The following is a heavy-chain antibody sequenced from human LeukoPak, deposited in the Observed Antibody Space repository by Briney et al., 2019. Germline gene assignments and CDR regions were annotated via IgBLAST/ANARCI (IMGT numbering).Heavy chain of an antibody. Sequence: GGSLRLSCAASGFTVSSNYMSWVRQAPGKGLEWVSTISTTGGSTYYADSVKGRFTISRDNSKNTLYLQMNSLRAEDTAVYYCAKDRGVVAYWGQGTLVAVSS. CDR3: AKDRGVVAY. CDR1: GFTVSSNY. V-gene: IGHV3-23*01. J-gene: IGHJ4*02. CDR2: ISTTGGST. D-gene: IGHD3-10*01.